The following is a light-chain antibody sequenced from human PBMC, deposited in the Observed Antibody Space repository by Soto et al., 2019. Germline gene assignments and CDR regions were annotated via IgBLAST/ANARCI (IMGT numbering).Light chain of an antibody. Sequence: EVVMTQSPATLSVSPGERDTLSCRASQSVSTSLAWYQHKPGQAPRLLIFGAFARATGIPARFSGGGSGTEFTLTISSLQSEDFAVYYCQQYNNWPLLTFGGGTKVEIK. CDR2: GAF. CDR1: QSVSTS. CDR3: QQYNNWPLLT. V-gene: IGKV3D-15*01. J-gene: IGKJ4*01.